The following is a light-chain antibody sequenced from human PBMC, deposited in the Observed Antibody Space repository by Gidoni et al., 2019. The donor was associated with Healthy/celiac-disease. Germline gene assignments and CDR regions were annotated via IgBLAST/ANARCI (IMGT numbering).Light chain of an antibody. V-gene: IGLV1-44*01. CDR3: AAWDDSLNGVV. CDR1: SSNIGSNT. J-gene: IGLJ2*01. Sequence: QSVLTQPPSASGTPGQRVTISCSGSSSNIGSNTVNWYQQLPGTAPKLLIYSNNPRPSGVPDRFSGSKSGTSASLAISGLQSEDEADYYCAAWDDSLNGVVFGGGTKLXV. CDR2: SNN.